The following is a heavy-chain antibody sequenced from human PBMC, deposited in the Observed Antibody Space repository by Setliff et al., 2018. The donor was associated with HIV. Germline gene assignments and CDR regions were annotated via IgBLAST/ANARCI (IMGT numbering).Heavy chain of an antibody. V-gene: IGHV3-7*01. CDR2: MKQDGSET. J-gene: IGHJ6*02. CDR1: GFTFGNYW. D-gene: IGHD3-3*01. CDR3: ARDSVVLQFLEWLSPYYYYGMDV. Sequence: SLRLSCVGSGFTFGNYWMSWVRQTPGKGLEWVANMKQDGSETHYVDSVKGRFTISRDNAKNSLYLQMNSLRAEDTAVYYCARDSVVLQFLEWLSPYYYYGMDVWGQGTTVTVSS.